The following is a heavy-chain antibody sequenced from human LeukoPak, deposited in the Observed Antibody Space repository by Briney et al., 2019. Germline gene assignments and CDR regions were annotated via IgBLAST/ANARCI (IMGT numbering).Heavy chain of an antibody. V-gene: IGHV4-39*07. J-gene: IGHJ3*02. Sequence: SETLSLTCTVSGDSISSSSYYWEWIRQPPGKGLEWIGSTFYSGSTYYNPSLKSRVTISVDTSKNQFSLKLSSVTAADTAVYYCARDGGGDAFDIWGQGTMVTVSS. CDR2: TFYSGST. D-gene: IGHD3-16*01. CDR1: GDSISSSSYY. CDR3: ARDGGGDAFDI.